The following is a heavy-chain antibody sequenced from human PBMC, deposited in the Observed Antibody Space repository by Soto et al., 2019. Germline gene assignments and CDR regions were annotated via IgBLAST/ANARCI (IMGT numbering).Heavy chain of an antibody. D-gene: IGHD3-3*01. J-gene: IGHJ4*02. CDR1: GYTFTSYG. Sequence: ASLKGSCKASGYTFTSYGSSWVRQAPGQGLEWMGWISAYNGNTNYAQKLQGRVTMTTDTSTSTAYMEPRSLRSDDTAVYYCARDEASYDFWSGYYFPTPGYFDHWGQGTLVTVSS. CDR3: ARDEASYDFWSGYYFPTPGYFDH. V-gene: IGHV1-18*01. CDR2: ISAYNGNT.